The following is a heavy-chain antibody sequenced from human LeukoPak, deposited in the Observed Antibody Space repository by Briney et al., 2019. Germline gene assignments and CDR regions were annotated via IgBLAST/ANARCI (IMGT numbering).Heavy chain of an antibody. CDR1: GFTFSSYE. J-gene: IGHJ4*02. D-gene: IGHD2-2*01. CDR2: ISDSGSTI. Sequence: PGGSLRLSCAASGFTFSSYEMNWVRQAPGKGLEWVSYISDSGSTIYYADSVKGRFTISRDNAKNSLYLQMNSLRAEDTAVYYCARIAEFFRGYCSSTSEGWGQGTLVTVSS. CDR3: ARIAEFFRGYCSSTSEG. V-gene: IGHV3-48*03.